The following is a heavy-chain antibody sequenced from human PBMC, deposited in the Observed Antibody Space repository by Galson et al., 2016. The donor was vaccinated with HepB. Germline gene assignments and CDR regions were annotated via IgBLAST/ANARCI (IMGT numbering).Heavy chain of an antibody. CDR3: AREGDGAYFDY. Sequence: SVKVSCKASGDALRNLAINWVRQAPGQGLEWMGGIVPIIGTGNYAQKFQDGLTIVADKSTSTIYMELRSLRSEDTAVYYCAREGDGAYFDYWGQGTLVSVSS. D-gene: IGHD3-16*01. J-gene: IGHJ4*02. CDR2: IVPIIGTG. CDR1: GDALRNLA. V-gene: IGHV1-69*06.